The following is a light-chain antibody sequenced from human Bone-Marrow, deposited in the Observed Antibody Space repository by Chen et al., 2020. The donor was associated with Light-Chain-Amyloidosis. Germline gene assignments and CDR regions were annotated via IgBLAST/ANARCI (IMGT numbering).Light chain of an antibody. CDR2: RSN. Sequence: QSVLTQPPSASGTPGQRVTISCSGSSSNIGNNYVYWYQQFPGAAPKLLIFRSNQRPSGVPDQFSGSRSDTSASLAISGLRSEDEADYYCTSWDDSLHGYVFGTGTRVTVL. CDR1: SSNIGNNY. V-gene: IGLV1-47*01. J-gene: IGLJ1*01. CDR3: TSWDDSLHGYV.